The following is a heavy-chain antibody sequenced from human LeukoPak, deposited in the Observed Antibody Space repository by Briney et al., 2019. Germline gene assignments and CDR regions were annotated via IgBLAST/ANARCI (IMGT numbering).Heavy chain of an antibody. V-gene: IGHV3-33*01. CDR2: IWYDGSNK. CDR3: ARDFYVGSGSYYIGY. D-gene: IGHD3-10*01. CDR1: GFTFSSYG. J-gene: IGHJ4*02. Sequence: PAGTLRLSCAASGFTFSSYGMHWVRQAPGKGLEWVAVIWYDGSNKYYADSVKGRFTISRDNSKNTLYLQMNSLRAEATAVYYCARDFYVGSGSYYIGYWGQGTLVSVSS.